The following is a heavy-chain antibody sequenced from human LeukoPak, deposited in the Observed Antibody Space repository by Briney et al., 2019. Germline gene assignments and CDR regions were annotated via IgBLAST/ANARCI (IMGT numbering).Heavy chain of an antibody. V-gene: IGHV3-30-3*01. J-gene: IGHJ5*02. CDR2: ISYDGSNK. D-gene: IGHD3-16*02. Sequence: GGSLRLSCAASGFTFSSYPMHWVRQAPGKGLEWVAVISYDGSNKYYADSVKGRFTISRDNSKNTLYLQMNSLRAEDTAVYFCARVDLYTDHWGQGTLVTVSS. CDR3: ARVDLYTDH. CDR1: GFTFSSYP.